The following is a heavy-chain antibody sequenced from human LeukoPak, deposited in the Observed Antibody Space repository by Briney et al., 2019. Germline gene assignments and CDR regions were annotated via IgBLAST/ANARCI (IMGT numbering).Heavy chain of an antibody. CDR2: IKEDGSEN. Sequence: PGGSLRFSCAASGFTFSSHWMNWVRQAPGKGLEWVGNIKEDGSENYYAGSVKGRFTISRDNAKNSLYLQMNTLTADDTAVYYCARGGWNIAVWGQGTLVTVSS. CDR3: ARGGWNIAV. CDR1: GFTFSSHW. V-gene: IGHV3-7*01. J-gene: IGHJ4*02. D-gene: IGHD6-19*01.